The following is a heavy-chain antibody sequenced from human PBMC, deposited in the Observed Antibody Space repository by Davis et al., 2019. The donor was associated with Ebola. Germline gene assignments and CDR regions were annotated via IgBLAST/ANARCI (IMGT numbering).Heavy chain of an antibody. D-gene: IGHD3-10*01. CDR2: ISAYNGNT. V-gene: IGHV1-18*01. CDR1: GYTFTSYG. CDR3: ARGSTRMVQGVTPQRLRGYYYYGMDV. J-gene: IGHJ6*02. Sequence: AASVKVSCKASGYTFTSYGISWVRQAPGQGLEWMGWISAYNGNTNYAQKLQGRVTITADESTSTTYMELSSLRSEDTAVYYCARGSTRMVQGVTPQRLRGYYYYGMDVWGQGTTVTVSS.